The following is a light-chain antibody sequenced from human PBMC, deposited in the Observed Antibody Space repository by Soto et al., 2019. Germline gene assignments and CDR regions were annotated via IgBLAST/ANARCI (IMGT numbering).Light chain of an antibody. J-gene: IGKJ5*01. CDR2: GAS. Sequence: EIVLTQSPGTLSLSPGERADLSCRASQSVSGSYVACYQQKPGQAPRLLIYGASNRATGIPDRFSGSGSGTDFTLTITRLEPEDFAVYYCQQYNEWPITFGQGTRLEI. CDR3: QQYNEWPIT. V-gene: IGKV3-20*01. CDR1: QSVSGSY.